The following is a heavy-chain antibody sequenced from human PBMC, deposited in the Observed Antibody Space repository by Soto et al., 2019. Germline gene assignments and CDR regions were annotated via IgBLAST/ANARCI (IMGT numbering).Heavy chain of an antibody. CDR1: GFTFSSYW. CDR2: IKQDGSEK. D-gene: IGHD2-2*01. V-gene: IGHV3-7*01. J-gene: IGHJ3*02. CDR3: ARDLVDYAPTFDI. Sequence: GGSLRLSCAASGFTFSSYWMSWVRQAPGKGLEWVANIKQDGSEKYYVDSVKGRFTISRDNAKNSLYLQMNSLRAEDTAVYYCARDLVDYAPTFDIWGQGTMVTVSS.